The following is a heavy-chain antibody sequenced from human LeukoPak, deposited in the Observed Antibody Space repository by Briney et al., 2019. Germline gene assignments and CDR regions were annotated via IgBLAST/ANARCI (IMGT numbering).Heavy chain of an antibody. V-gene: IGHV4-61*02. CDR1: GGSSSNGGYY. Sequence: SETLSLTCTVSGGSSSNGGYYWSWIRQPAGKGLEWIGRIYTSGSTNYNPSLKSRVTISVDTSKNQFSLKLSSVTAADTAVYYCASTYCSSTSCSNFDYWGQGTLVTVSS. CDR3: ASTYCSSTSCSNFDY. CDR2: IYTSGST. J-gene: IGHJ4*02. D-gene: IGHD2-2*01.